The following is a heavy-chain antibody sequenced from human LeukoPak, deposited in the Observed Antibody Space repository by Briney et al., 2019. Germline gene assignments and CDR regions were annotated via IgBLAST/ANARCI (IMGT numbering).Heavy chain of an antibody. Sequence: GGSLRLSCAASRFTYSNAWMSWVRQAPGKGLEWVGRIKSKTDGGTTDYAAPVKGRFTISRDDSKNTLYLQMNSLKTEDTAVYYCTTGAESVVTPAGGPDYWGQGTLVTVSS. D-gene: IGHD4-23*01. J-gene: IGHJ4*02. CDR3: TTGAESVVTPAGGPDY. CDR2: IKSKTDGGTT. V-gene: IGHV3-15*01. CDR1: RFTYSNAW.